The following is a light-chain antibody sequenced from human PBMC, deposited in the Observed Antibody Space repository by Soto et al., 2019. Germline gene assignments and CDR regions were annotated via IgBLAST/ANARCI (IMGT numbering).Light chain of an antibody. V-gene: IGKV1-27*01. CDR1: QGIADH. CDR2: AAS. J-gene: IGKJ3*01. Sequence: DIQMTQSPSSLSASVGDRVTITCRARQGIADHLAWYQQKAGQAPNLLIYAASTLQSGVPSLFSGSGFETDFTLTIHSLQPEDVATYYCHKYKSAPYTFGPGTKVDI. CDR3: HKYKSAPYT.